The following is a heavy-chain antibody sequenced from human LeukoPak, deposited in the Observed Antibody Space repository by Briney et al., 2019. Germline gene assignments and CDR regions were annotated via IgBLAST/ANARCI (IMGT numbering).Heavy chain of an antibody. J-gene: IGHJ4*02. V-gene: IGHV3-23*01. CDR1: GFTFSSYA. Sequence: GGSLRLSCAASGFTFSSYAMSWVRQAPGKGLEWVSAISGSGGSTYYADSVKGRFTISRDNTKNTLYLQMNSLRAEDTAVYYCAKDAWSGWYGYYFDYWGQGTLVTVSS. CDR3: AKDAWSGWYGYYFDY. CDR2: ISGSGGST. D-gene: IGHD6-19*01.